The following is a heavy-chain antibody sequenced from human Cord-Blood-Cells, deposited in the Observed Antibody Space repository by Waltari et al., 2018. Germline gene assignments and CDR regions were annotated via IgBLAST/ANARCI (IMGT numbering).Heavy chain of an antibody. V-gene: IGHV4-34*01. CDR1: GGSFSGYY. Sequence: QVQLQQWGAGLLKPSETLSLTCAVYGGSFSGYYWSWIRQPPGKGLEWIGEINHSGSTNYNPSRKSRVTISVDTSKNQFSLKLSSVTAADTAVYYCARWPTYGDYAPSYYFDYWGQGTLVTVSS. D-gene: IGHD4-17*01. CDR2: INHSGST. CDR3: ARWPTYGDYAPSYYFDY. J-gene: IGHJ4*02.